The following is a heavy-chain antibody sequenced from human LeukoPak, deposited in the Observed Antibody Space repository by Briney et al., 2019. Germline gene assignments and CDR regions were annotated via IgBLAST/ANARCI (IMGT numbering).Heavy chain of an antibody. Sequence: ASVKVSCKASGYTFTGYHIHWVRQAPGQGLEWMGWINPNSGGTNYAQGFQGRVTMTRDTPISTVYMYLSGLRSDDTAVYYCARDQWGLLVFDYWGQGTLVTVSS. J-gene: IGHJ4*02. D-gene: IGHD1-26*01. V-gene: IGHV1-2*02. CDR3: ARDQWGLLVFDY. CDR1: GYTFTGYH. CDR2: INPNSGGT.